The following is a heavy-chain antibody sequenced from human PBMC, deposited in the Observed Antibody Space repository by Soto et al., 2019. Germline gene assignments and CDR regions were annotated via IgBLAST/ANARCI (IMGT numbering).Heavy chain of an antibody. CDR3: ARDRAVVTEYYYYYYGMDV. Sequence: GASVKVSCKASGYTFTSYDINWVRQATGQGLEWMGRINPSSGSTSYAQKFQGRVTMTRDTSTSTVYMELSSLRSEDTAVYYCARDRAVVTEYYYYYYGMDVWGQGTTVTVSS. J-gene: IGHJ6*02. CDR2: INPSSGST. V-gene: IGHV1-46*01. CDR1: GYTFTSYD. D-gene: IGHD2-15*01.